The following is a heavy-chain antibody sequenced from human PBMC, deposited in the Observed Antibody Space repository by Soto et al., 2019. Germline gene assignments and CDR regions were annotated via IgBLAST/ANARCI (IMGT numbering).Heavy chain of an antibody. V-gene: IGHV4-59*01. D-gene: IGHD3-10*01. Sequence: SETLSLTCTVSGGSISSYYWSWIRQPPWKGLEWIGYIYYSGSTNYNPSLKSRVTISVDTSKNQFSLKLSSVTAADTAVYYCAIGGSGSYYNPYYLDYWGQGTLVTVSS. CDR3: AIGGSGSYYNPYYLDY. CDR1: GGSISSYY. CDR2: IYYSGST. J-gene: IGHJ4*02.